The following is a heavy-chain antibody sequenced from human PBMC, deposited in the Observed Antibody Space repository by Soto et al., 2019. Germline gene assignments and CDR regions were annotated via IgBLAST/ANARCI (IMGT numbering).Heavy chain of an antibody. V-gene: IGHV3-23*01. D-gene: IGHD2-21*01. CDR3: AKATSATCTGSVCYSFVY. Sequence: GWSLRLSCVASGFTFSSYAMSWVRQAPGQRLEWVATFSGGRDTTWHADSVKGRFTVSRDSSKNTLSLQMNSLRPEDTALYYCAKATSATCTGSVCYSFVYWGQGTLVTVSS. CDR1: GFTFSSYA. J-gene: IGHJ4*02. CDR2: FSGGRDTT.